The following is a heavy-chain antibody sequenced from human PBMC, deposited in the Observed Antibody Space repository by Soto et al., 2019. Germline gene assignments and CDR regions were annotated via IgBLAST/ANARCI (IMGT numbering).Heavy chain of an antibody. CDR1: GGSINSYF. CDR3: ARAGTNMVQFDY. Sequence: QVQLQELGPGLVRPSETLSLTCTVSGGSINSYFWSWIRQSPGKGLEWIGHIYYSGSTSYSPSLKSRVSISVDTSKNQFSLEVHSVTAADTAVYYCARAGTNMVQFDYWGQGTLVTVSS. CDR2: IYYSGST. J-gene: IGHJ4*02. V-gene: IGHV4-59*01. D-gene: IGHD3-10*01.